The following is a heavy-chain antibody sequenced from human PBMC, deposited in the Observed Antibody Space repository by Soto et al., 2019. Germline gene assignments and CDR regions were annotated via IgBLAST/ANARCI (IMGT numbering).Heavy chain of an antibody. CDR1: GFTFSDYY. CDR3: ARDRGGYDRLYYYHGMDV. V-gene: IGHV3-11*06. Sequence: LRLSCAASGFTFSDYYMSWIRQAPGKGLEYISYISSSSGSTNYADTVKGRFTISRDNAKNSLYLQMSSLRAEDTAVYYCARDRGGYDRLYYYHGMDVWGQGTTVTVSS. J-gene: IGHJ6*02. D-gene: IGHD5-12*01. CDR2: ISSSSGST.